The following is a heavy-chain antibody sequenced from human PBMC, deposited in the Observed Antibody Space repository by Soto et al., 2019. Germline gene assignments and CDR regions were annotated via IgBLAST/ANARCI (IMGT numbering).Heavy chain of an antibody. CDR2: IYWDDDK. D-gene: IGHD5-12*01. J-gene: IGHJ3*02. Sequence: QITLKESGPSLVKPTQTLTLTCTFSGFSLSTSGVGVGWIRQPPGKALEWLALIYWDDDKRYSPSLKSRLTITKDNSKHQVVLTLTNMDTVDTATYYCAHSPHRYSGYDFYAFDIWGQGKMVTVSS. CDR1: GFSLSTSGVG. V-gene: IGHV2-5*02. CDR3: AHSPHRYSGYDFYAFDI.